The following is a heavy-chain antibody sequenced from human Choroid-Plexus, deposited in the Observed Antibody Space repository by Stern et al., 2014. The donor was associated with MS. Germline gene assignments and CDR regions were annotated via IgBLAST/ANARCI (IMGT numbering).Heavy chain of an antibody. CDR3: AKDRQYLTYFFAH. Sequence: VQLVESGGGVVQPGRPLRLSCVDSGFTFGGCAMHWVRQAPGKGLEWVAGVSYDGSNKYYADSVNGRFTISRDNSQNTLYMQMSSLRPEDTAVYYCAKDRQYLTYFFAHWGQGSLVTVSS. CDR1: GFTFGGCA. V-gene: IGHV3-30*18. J-gene: IGHJ5*02. CDR2: VSYDGSNK. D-gene: IGHD2/OR15-2a*01.